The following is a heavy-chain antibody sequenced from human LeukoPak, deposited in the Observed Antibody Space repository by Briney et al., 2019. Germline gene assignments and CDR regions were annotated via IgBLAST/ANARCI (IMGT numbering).Heavy chain of an antibody. CDR3: EIRWLTGAYFDY. V-gene: IGHV3-30*03. D-gene: IGHD7-27*01. CDR2: ISYDGSNK. Sequence: GGSLRLSCAASGFTFNSYSMLWVRPAPGKGLEWVAVISYDGSNKYYADSVKGRFTISRDNSKNTLYLQMNSLRAEDTAVYYCEIRWLTGAYFDYWGQGTLVTVSS. J-gene: IGHJ4*02. CDR1: GFTFNSYS.